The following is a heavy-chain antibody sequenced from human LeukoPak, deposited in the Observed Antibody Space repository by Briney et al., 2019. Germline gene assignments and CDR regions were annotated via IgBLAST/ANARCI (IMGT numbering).Heavy chain of an antibody. D-gene: IGHD2/OR15-2a*01. J-gene: IGHJ4*02. Sequence: GRSLRLSCAASGFTFSSYDMHWVHQAPGKGLEWVARISCDGSNEYCADSVKGRFTISRDNAKNTVYLQMNSLTTEDTAVYYCARDRNWDFDYWGQGTLVTVSS. CDR3: ARDRNWDFDY. CDR2: ISCDGSNE. CDR1: GFTFSSYD. V-gene: IGHV3-30*03.